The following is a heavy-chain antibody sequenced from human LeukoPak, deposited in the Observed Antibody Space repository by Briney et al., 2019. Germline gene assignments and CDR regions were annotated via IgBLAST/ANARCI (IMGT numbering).Heavy chain of an antibody. CDR3: ARTSVLLWFGEPIPDKTFDY. CDR2: INHSGST. Sequence: PSETLSLTCAVYGGSFSGYYWSWIRQPPGKGLEWIGEINHSGSTNYNPSLKSRVTISVDTSKNQFSLKLSSVTAADTAVYYCARTSVLLWFGEPIPDKTFDYWGQGTLVTVSS. J-gene: IGHJ4*02. CDR1: GGSFSGYY. D-gene: IGHD3-10*01. V-gene: IGHV4-34*01.